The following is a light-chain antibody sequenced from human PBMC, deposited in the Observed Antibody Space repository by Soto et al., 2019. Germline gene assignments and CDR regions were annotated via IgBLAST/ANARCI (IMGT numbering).Light chain of an antibody. CDR3: QKYNSAPLT. Sequence: DIQMTQSPSSLSASLGDRVTITCRASQGIGIYLAWFQQRPGKVPKLLIYAESTLQSGVPSRFSGSGSGTEFTLTISSLQPEDVATYYCQKYNSAPLTFGGGTRVEIK. V-gene: IGKV1-27*01. J-gene: IGKJ4*01. CDR2: AES. CDR1: QGIGIY.